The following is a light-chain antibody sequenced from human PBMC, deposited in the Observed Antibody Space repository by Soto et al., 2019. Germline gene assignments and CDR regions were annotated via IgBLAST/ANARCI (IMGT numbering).Light chain of an antibody. J-gene: IGLJ2*01. V-gene: IGLV1-44*01. Sequence: QSVLTQPPSASGAPGQRVTISCSGISSNIGSKTVNWYQQLPGTAPKLLIYNNNRRPSGVPDRFSGSKSGTSASLAISGLQSEDEADYYCAAWDNSLAAVVFGGGTKVTVL. CDR1: SSNIGSKT. CDR3: AAWDNSLAAVV. CDR2: NNN.